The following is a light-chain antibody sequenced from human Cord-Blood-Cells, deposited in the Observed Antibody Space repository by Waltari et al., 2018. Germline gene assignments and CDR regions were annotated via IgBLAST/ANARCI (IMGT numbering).Light chain of an antibody. CDR2: AAS. CDR1: QSISSY. J-gene: IGKJ3*01. V-gene: IGKV1-39*01. Sequence: DIQMTQSPSSLSASVGARVTITCRASQSISSYLNWYQQKPGKAPKLLIYAASSLQSGVPSRFSGSGSGTDFTLTISSLQPEDFATYYCQQSYSTPRGFTFGPGTKVDIK. CDR3: QQSYSTPRGFT.